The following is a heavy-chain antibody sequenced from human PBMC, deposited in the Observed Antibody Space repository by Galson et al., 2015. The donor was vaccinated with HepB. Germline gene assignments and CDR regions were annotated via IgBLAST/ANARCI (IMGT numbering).Heavy chain of an antibody. CDR1: GYRFSSYW. D-gene: IGHD6-6*01. V-gene: IGHV5-51*03. CDR2: IYPGDSDT. Sequence: QSGAEVKKPGESLKISCKGSGYRFSSYWIGWVRQMPGKGLEWMGIIYPGDSDTRYSPSFQGQVTISADKSISTAYLQWSSLKASDTAMYYCARESIPARPAGLDAFEIWGQGTMVTVSS. J-gene: IGHJ3*02. CDR3: ARESIPARPAGLDAFEI.